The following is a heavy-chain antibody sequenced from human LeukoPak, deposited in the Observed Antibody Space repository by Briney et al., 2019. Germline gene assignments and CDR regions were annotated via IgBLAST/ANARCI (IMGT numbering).Heavy chain of an antibody. V-gene: IGHV3-23*01. CDR1: EFTFSSYV. J-gene: IGHJ4*02. CDR3: ARGGPYHQTVGGALDY. D-gene: IGHD1-26*01. Sequence: PGGPLRLSCAASEFTFSSYVMNWVRQAPGKGLEWVSGTSGSASSTYYVDSVKGRFTISRDNSNNTFYLQMNSLRAEDTAVYYCARGGPYHQTVGGALDYWGQGAPVTVSS. CDR2: TSGSASST.